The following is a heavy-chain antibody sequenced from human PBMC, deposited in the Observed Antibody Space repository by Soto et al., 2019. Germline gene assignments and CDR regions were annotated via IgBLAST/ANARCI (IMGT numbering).Heavy chain of an antibody. V-gene: IGHV3-33*01. CDR1: GFTFSSYG. CDR2: IWYSSSNK. Sequence: GGSLRLSCAASGFTFSSYGMHWVRQAPGKGLEWVAVIWYSSSNKYYADSVKGRFTISRDNSKNTLYLQMNSLRAEDTALYYCARDLSWGSNWYYYMDVWGKGTTVTVSS. D-gene: IGHD7-27*01. CDR3: ARDLSWGSNWYYYMDV. J-gene: IGHJ6*03.